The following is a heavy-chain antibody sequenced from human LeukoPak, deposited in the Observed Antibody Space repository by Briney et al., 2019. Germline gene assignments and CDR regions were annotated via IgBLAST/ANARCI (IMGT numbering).Heavy chain of an antibody. J-gene: IGHJ4*02. Sequence: GGSLRLSCAVSGFTLNTYAMHWVRQAPGKGLEWVAIISYDGSQKYYADSLKGRFTISRDNSRNTLYLQMNSLRDDDTGMYYCARDTDEWYNSPGDYWGQGTLVTVSS. CDR3: ARDTDEWYNSPGDY. CDR2: ISYDGSQK. CDR1: GFTLNTYA. D-gene: IGHD1-1*01. V-gene: IGHV3-30*04.